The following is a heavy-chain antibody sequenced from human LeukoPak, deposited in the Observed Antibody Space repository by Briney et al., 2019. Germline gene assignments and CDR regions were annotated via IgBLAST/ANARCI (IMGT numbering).Heavy chain of an antibody. Sequence: SETLSLTCTVSGDSISSYFWSWIRQPAGKGLEWIGRIYTSVFTSYNPSLKSRVTMSVDTSKNQFSLKLRFVTAADTAVYYCARAPYSGSYYMDVWGKGTTVTISS. V-gene: IGHV4-4*07. CDR3: ARAPYSGSYYMDV. J-gene: IGHJ6*03. CDR1: GDSISSYF. CDR2: IYTSVFT. D-gene: IGHD6-13*01.